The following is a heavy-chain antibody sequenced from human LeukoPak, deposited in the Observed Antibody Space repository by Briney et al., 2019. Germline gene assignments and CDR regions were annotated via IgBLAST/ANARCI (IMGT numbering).Heavy chain of an antibody. CDR2: IYYSGST. CDR3: ARLGTGYDSSGYSIGWFDP. Sequence: PSETLSLTCTVSGGSISISTYYWGWIRQPPGKGLEWIGNIYYSGSTYYNPSLKSRATISVDTSKNQFSLRLSSVTAADTAVYYCARLGTGYDSSGYSIGWFDPWGQGTLVTVSS. CDR1: GGSISISTYY. J-gene: IGHJ5*02. D-gene: IGHD3-22*01. V-gene: IGHV4-39*01.